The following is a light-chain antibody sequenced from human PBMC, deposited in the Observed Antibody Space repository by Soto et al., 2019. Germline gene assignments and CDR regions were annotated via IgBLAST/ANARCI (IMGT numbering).Light chain of an antibody. CDR3: QLRSSWPPYT. CDR1: QSVNTN. J-gene: IGKJ2*01. Sequence: EIVLTQSPATLSLSPGERATLSCRASQSVNTNLAWYQQKPGQAPGLLIYDASNRATGIPVRFSGSGSGTDFTLTIASLEPEDFAVYYCQLRSSWPPYTFGQGTKVEIK. CDR2: DAS. V-gene: IGKV3-11*01.